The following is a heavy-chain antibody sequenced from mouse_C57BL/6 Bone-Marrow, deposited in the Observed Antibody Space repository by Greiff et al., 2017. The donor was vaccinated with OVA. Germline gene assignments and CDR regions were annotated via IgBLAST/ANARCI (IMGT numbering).Heavy chain of an antibody. CDR1: GYAFSSYW. V-gene: IGHV1-80*01. Sequence: VQRVESGAELVKPGASVKISCKASGYAFSSYWMNWGKQRPGKGLEWIGQIYPGDGDTNYNGKFKGKATLTADKSSSTAYMQLSSLTSEDSAVYFCARGAYWGQGTLVTVSA. CDR2: IYPGDGDT. J-gene: IGHJ3*01. CDR3: ARGAY.